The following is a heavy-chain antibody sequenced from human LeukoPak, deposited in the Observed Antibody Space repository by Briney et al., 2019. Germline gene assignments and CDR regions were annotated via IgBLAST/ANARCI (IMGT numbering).Heavy chain of an antibody. J-gene: IGHJ6*03. D-gene: IGHD6-6*01. Sequence: KPSQTLSLTCTVSGGSISSGSYYWSWIRQPPGKGLEWIGRIYYSGSTNYNPSLKSRVTISVDTSKNQFSLKLSSVTAADTAVYYCARDSWGIAARLDYYYYYMDVWGKGTTVTVSS. CDR2: IYYSGST. V-gene: IGHV4-61*02. CDR3: ARDSWGIAARLDYYYYYMDV. CDR1: GGSISSGSYY.